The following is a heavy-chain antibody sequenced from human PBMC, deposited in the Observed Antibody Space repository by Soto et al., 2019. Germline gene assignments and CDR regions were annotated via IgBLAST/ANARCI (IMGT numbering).Heavy chain of an antibody. V-gene: IGHV4-39*01. CDR1: GDSFSSSSYY. CDR2: IYHSEST. Sequence: SETLSLTCTVSGDSFSSSSYYWGWIRQPPGKGLECIVTIYHSESTFYNPSLKSRVTISVDTSKNQFSLQLSSVTAADTSVYYCARGFAPFDSWGQGILVTVSS. J-gene: IGHJ4*02. D-gene: IGHD3-10*01. CDR3: ARGFAPFDS.